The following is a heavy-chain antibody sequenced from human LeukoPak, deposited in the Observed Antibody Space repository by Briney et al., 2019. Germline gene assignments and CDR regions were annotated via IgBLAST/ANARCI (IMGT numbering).Heavy chain of an antibody. CDR2: INPSGGIT. CDR1: LYSFPAYF. V-gene: IGHV1-46*01. D-gene: IGHD2-15*01. Sequence: ASVKVSCKASLYSFPAYFLQWVRQAPGPGLEWMGIINPSGGITTYAQKFQGRVTMTRDTSTSTVYMDLSSLRSEDTACNYWARGDGRRYSSFDYWGEGTLVTVSS. J-gene: IGHJ4*02. CDR3: ARGDGRRYSSFDY.